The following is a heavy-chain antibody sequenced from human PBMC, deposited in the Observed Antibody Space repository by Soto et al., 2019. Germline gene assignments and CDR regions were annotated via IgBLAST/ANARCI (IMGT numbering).Heavy chain of an antibody. CDR3: AVIAARRRRGWFDP. D-gene: IGHD6-6*01. CDR1: GGSFSGYY. Sequence: SATLSLTCAVSGGSFSGYYWSWIRQPPGKGLEWIGEINHSGSTNYNPSLKSRVTISVDTSKNQFSLKLSSVTAADTAVYYCAVIAARRRRGWFDPWGQGTLVTVS. J-gene: IGHJ5*02. CDR2: INHSGST. V-gene: IGHV4-34*01.